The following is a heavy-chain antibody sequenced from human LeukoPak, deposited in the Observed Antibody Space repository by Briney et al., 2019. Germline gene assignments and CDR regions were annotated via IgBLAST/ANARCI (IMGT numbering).Heavy chain of an antibody. CDR2: ISDSGNTI. J-gene: IGHJ5*02. Sequence: GGSLRLSCAASGFTFSSYEMNWVRQAPGKGLEWVSYISDSGNTIYYADSVKGRFSISRDNAKNSLYLQMNSLRVEDTALYYCARDKDNTFSNNWVDRWGQGTLVTVSS. V-gene: IGHV3-48*03. CDR3: ARDKDNTFSNNWVDR. CDR1: GFTFSSYE. D-gene: IGHD3-3*02.